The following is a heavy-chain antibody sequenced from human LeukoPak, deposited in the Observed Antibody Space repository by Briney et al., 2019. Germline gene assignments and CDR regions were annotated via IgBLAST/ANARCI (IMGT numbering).Heavy chain of an antibody. J-gene: IGHJ2*01. V-gene: IGHV5-51*01. D-gene: IGHD6-13*01. CDR3: ARSQQVDMCTGYWNLEL. Sequence: GESLKISCQGSGYSFNTYWIGWVRQMPGKGLEWMGIIYPGDSDTRYSPSFQGQVTISADKSISTAYLQWTSLKASDTAMYYCARSQQVDMCTGYWNLELWGRGTLVTVSS. CDR1: GYSFNTYW. CDR2: IYPGDSDT.